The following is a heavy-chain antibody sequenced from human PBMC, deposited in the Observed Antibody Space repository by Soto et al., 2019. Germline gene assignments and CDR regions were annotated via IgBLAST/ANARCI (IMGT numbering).Heavy chain of an antibody. CDR1: GFTFSNYW. J-gene: IGHJ4*02. CDR3: AKRSSSSTFDY. V-gene: IGHV3-7*03. Sequence: PGGSLRLSCAASGFTFSNYWMSWVRQAPGKGLEWVANINQDGSDDSTYYADSVKGRFTISRDNSKNTLYLQMNSLRAEDTAVYYCAKRSSSSTFDYWGQGTLVTVSS. CDR2: INQDGSDDST. D-gene: IGHD6-6*01.